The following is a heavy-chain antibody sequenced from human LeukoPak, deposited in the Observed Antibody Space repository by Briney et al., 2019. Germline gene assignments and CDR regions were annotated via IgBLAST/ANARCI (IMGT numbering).Heavy chain of an antibody. CDR2: INQDGSDK. V-gene: IGHV3-7*01. D-gene: IGHD3-10*01. J-gene: IGHJ4*02. CDR1: GFMFNNYW. CDR3: ASYGSGSYVY. Sequence: GGSLRLSCAASGFMFNNYWMTWVRQAPGKGLEWVGNINQDGSDKYYGDSVKGRFTISRDNAKNSLYLQMNSLRAEDTAVYYCASYGSGSYVYWGQGTLVTVSS.